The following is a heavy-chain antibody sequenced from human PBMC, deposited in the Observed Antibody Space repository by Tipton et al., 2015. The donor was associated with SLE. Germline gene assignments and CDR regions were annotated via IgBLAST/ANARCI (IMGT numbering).Heavy chain of an antibody. Sequence: SCAASGFTFSSYAISWVRQAPGQGLEWMGRIIPILGIANYAQKFQGRATITADKSTSTAYMELSSLRSEDTAVYYCARGHYDILTGYYLDYWGQGTLVTVSS. CDR1: GFTFSSYA. CDR3: ARGHYDILTGYYLDY. J-gene: IGHJ4*02. V-gene: IGHV1-69*04. CDR2: IIPILGIA. D-gene: IGHD3-9*01.